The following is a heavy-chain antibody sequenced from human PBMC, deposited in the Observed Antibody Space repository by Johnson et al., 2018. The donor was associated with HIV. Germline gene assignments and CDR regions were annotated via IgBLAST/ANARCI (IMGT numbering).Heavy chain of an antibody. J-gene: IGHJ3*02. CDR3: ARDYREANAFDI. D-gene: IGHD1-26*01. V-gene: IGHV3-53*01. Sequence: VQLVESGGGLIQPGGSLRLSCAASGFSVSSNYMSWVRQSPGKGLEWVSVTYSGGSTYYADSVKGRFTISRDNAKNSLYLQMNSLRAEDTALYYCARDYREANAFDIWGQGTMVTVSS. CDR1: GFSVSSNY. CDR2: TYSGGST.